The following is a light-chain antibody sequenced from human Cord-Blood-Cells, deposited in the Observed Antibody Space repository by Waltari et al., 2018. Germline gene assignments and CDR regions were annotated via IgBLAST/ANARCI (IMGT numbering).Light chain of an antibody. J-gene: IGKJ5*01. CDR1: QGISSA. CDR2: DAS. V-gene: IGKV1D-13*01. Sequence: AIQLTQSPSSMSAYVGDRVTITCRASQGISSALAWYHQKPGKAPKLLIYDASSLESGVPSRFSGSGSGTDFTLTISSLQPEDFATYYCQQFNNYPITFGQGTRLEIK. CDR3: QQFNNYPIT.